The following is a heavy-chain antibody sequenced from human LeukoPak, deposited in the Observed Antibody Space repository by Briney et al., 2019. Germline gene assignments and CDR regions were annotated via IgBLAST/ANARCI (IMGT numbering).Heavy chain of an antibody. J-gene: IGHJ5*01. Sequence: RGESLKISCKASGYSFTNYWIAWVRQTPGKGLEWMGFTYPGESNTRYSPSFRGQVTISVDKSMNTVYLQWSSLKASDTAMYYCARHVTTSDYESSWFDSWGQGTLVKVSS. CDR2: TYPGESNT. D-gene: IGHD3-22*01. CDR3: ARHVTTSDYESSWFDS. CDR1: GYSFTNYW. V-gene: IGHV5-51*01.